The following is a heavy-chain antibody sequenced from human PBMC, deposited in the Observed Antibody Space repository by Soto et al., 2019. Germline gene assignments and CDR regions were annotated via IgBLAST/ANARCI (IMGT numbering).Heavy chain of an antibody. CDR2: IVPIYRTA. D-gene: IGHD6-13*01. V-gene: IGHV1-69*13. CDR3: VRDSGAKLSSS. J-gene: IGHJ4*02. Sequence: ASVKVSCKASGVTFNSYRINWVRQAPGQGLEWVGGIVPIYRTADYAQKFQGRVTITADESARTSYMELRSLKSQDTAVYYCVRDSGAKLSSSWGQGTLVTVSS. CDR1: GVTFNSYR.